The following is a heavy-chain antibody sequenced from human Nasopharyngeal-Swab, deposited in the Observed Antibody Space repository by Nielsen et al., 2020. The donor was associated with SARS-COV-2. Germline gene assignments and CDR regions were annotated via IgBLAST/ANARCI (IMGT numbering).Heavy chain of an antibody. CDR3: ARQDCSGGSCYSPYWFDP. Sequence: SETLSLTCTVSGGSISSSSYYWGWISQPPGKGLEWIGSIYYSGSTYYNPSLKSRVTISVDTSKNQFSLKLSSVTAADTAVYYCARQDCSGGSCYSPYWFDPWGQGTLVTVSS. CDR1: GGSISSSSYY. V-gene: IGHV4-39*01. J-gene: IGHJ5*02. D-gene: IGHD2-15*01. CDR2: IYYSGST.